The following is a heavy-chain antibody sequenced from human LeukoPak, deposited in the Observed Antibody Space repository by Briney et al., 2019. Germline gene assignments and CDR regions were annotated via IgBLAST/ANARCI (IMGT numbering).Heavy chain of an antibody. Sequence: ASVKVSCKVSGYTFTSYAMNWVQQAPGQGLEWMGWINTNTGNPTYAQGFTGRFVFSLDTSVSTAYLQISSLKAEDTAVYYCARDLKELWFGELLTFFDPWGQGTLVTVSS. J-gene: IGHJ5*02. CDR1: GYTFTSYA. CDR2: INTNTGNP. D-gene: IGHD3-10*01. CDR3: ARDLKELWFGELLTFFDP. V-gene: IGHV7-4-1*02.